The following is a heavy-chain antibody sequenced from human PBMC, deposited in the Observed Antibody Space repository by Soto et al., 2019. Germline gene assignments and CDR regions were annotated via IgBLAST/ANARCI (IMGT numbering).Heavy chain of an antibody. CDR1: GFTFSSYA. CDR3: AEERGYGYDYDAIDF. J-gene: IGHJ6*02. CDR2: ISGSGGST. V-gene: IGHV3-23*01. Sequence: GGSLRLSCAASGFTFSSYAMSWVRQAPGKELEWVSGISGSGGSTYYADSVKGRFTISRDNSKNTLYLQTNSLRAEDTAVYYCAEERGYGYDYDAIDFWGQGTTVTVSS. D-gene: IGHD5-18*01.